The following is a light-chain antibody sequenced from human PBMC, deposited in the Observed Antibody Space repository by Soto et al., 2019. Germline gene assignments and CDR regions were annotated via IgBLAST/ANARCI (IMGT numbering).Light chain of an antibody. Sequence: EIVLTQAPGTLSLSPGERATLSCRASQSVSSSYLAWYQQKAGQAPRLLIYGASSRATGIPDRFSGSGSGTDFTLTISRLEPEYFAVYYCQQYGSSQTFGQGTKVDI. CDR1: QSVSSSY. CDR2: GAS. J-gene: IGKJ1*01. V-gene: IGKV3-20*01. CDR3: QQYGSSQT.